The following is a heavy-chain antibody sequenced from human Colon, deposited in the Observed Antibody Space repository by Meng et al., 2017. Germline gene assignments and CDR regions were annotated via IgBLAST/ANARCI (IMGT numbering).Heavy chain of an antibody. J-gene: IGHJ4*02. Sequence: QVHLVASGAEVRKQGASVKVSCTASGYPFHTYGIHWVRQAPGQGLEWMGWISADTGNTNSAQKFQGRVTLTTDTSTNRAYMELRSLRSDDTAVYYCARLVYCGGACYSALDYWGQGTLVTVSS. CDR2: ISADTGNT. D-gene: IGHD2-21*02. CDR3: ARLVYCGGACYSALDY. CDR1: GYPFHTYG. V-gene: IGHV1-18*01.